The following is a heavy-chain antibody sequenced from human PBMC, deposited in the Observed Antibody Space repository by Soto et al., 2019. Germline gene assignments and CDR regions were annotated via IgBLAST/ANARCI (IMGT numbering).Heavy chain of an antibody. V-gene: IGHV3-15*07. J-gene: IGHJ4*01. CDR1: GFTFSNAW. CDR3: TTDSHITVTPVRLNY. Sequence: GGSLTLSCAASGFTFSNAWINWVRQAPGKGLEWVGRVKSKTHGGTTDFAASVKGRFAISRDDSISMAFMRMNSLKIEDTAVYYFTTDSHITVTPVRLNYWGHGTLVTVSS. CDR2: VKSKTHGGTT. D-gene: IGHD4-4*01.